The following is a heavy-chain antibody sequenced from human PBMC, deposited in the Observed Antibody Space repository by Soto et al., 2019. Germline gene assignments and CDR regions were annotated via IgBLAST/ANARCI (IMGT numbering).Heavy chain of an antibody. V-gene: IGHV3-30-3*01. J-gene: IGHJ4*02. D-gene: IGHD5-12*01. CDR1: GFTFSSYA. CDR2: ISYDGSNK. CDR3: ARDMGRDGYNNFDD. Sequence: GSLRLSCAASGFTFSSYAMHWVRQAPGKGLEWVAVISYDGSNKYYADSVKGRFTISRDNSKNTLYLQMNGLRAEDTAVYYCARDMGRDGYNNFDDWGQGTLVTVSS.